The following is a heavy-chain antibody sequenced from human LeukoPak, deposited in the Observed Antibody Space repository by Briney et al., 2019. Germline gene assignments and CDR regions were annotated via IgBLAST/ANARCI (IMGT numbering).Heavy chain of an antibody. D-gene: IGHD1-26*01. CDR3: ARAGSGSHTPYFDL. J-gene: IGHJ2*01. V-gene: IGHV4-59*01. CDR1: GGSISSCY. CDR2: IYYSGST. Sequence: SSETLSLTCTVSGGSISSCYWSWIRQPPGKGLEWIGYIYYSGSTNYNPSLKSRVTISVDTSKNQFSLKLSSVTAADTAVYYCARAGSGSHTPYFDLWGRGTLVTVSS.